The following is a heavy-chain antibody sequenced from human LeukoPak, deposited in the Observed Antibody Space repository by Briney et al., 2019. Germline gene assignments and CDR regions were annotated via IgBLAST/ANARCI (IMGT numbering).Heavy chain of an antibody. D-gene: IGHD5-24*01. Sequence: SETLSLTRTVSGGSISSYYWNWIRQPPEKGLEWIGYIYYSGSTNYNPSLKSRVTISLDTSKNQFSLRLSSVTAADTAVYYCARDSEMATIGAPIYWGLGTLVTVSS. CDR2: IYYSGST. J-gene: IGHJ4*02. CDR1: GGSISSYY. V-gene: IGHV4-59*01. CDR3: ARDSEMATIGAPIY.